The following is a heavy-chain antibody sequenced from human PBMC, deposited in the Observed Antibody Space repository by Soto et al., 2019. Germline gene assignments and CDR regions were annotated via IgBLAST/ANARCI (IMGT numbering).Heavy chain of an antibody. Sequence: EVQLLESGGGLVQPGVSLRLSCAASGFTFSSYAMSWVRQAPGKGLEWVSAISDSGGSTYYADSVKGRFTISRDNSKSTLYLQVNSLRAEDTAVYYCAKDRGGSYYHFDYWGQGTLVTVST. CDR1: GFTFSSYA. V-gene: IGHV3-23*01. CDR3: AKDRGGSYYHFDY. CDR2: ISDSGGST. D-gene: IGHD1-26*01. J-gene: IGHJ4*02.